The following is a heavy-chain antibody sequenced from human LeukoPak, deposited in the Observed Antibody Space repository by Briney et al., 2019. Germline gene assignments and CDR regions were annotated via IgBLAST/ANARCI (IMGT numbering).Heavy chain of an antibody. J-gene: IGHJ6*03. CDR3: AKGGSGYLTSYYYYMDV. Sequence: GGSLRLSCAASGFIFSSFAMHWVRQAPGKGPEWVAVIWYDGSNKNYADSVNGRLIISRDNSKNTLYLEMNSLRVEDTAVYYCAKGGSGYLTSYYYYMDVWGKGTTVTVSS. D-gene: IGHD3-3*01. V-gene: IGHV3-33*06. CDR2: IWYDGSNK. CDR1: GFIFSSFA.